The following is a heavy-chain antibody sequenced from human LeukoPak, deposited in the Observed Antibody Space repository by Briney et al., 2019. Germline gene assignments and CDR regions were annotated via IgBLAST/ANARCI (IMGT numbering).Heavy chain of an antibody. J-gene: IGHJ6*02. Sequence: ASVTVSCKASGYTFNSYGISWVRQASGQGPEWMGWISAYRGDTEYAQKIQGRVSMTTDTSTSTAYMELRSLRSDDTAVYYCARQVLIVGGRYGMDVWGQGTTVTVCS. D-gene: IGHD3-22*01. V-gene: IGHV1-18*01. CDR3: ARQVLIVGGRYGMDV. CDR1: GYTFNSYG. CDR2: ISAYRGDT.